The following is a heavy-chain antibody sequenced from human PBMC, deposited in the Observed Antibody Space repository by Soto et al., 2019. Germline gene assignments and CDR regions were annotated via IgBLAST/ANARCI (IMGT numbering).Heavy chain of an antibody. CDR2: ISAYNGNT. CDR1: GYTFTSYG. CDR3: ARDWERSPYSSGWYTSWGSREDDNDAFDI. D-gene: IGHD6-19*01. Sequence: ASVKVSCKASGYTFTSYGISWVRQAPGQGLEWMGWISAYNGNTNYAQKLQGRVTMTTDTSTSTAYMELRSLRSDDTAVYYGARDWERSPYSSGWYTSWGSREDDNDAFDIWGQGTMVTVSS. V-gene: IGHV1-18*01. J-gene: IGHJ3*02.